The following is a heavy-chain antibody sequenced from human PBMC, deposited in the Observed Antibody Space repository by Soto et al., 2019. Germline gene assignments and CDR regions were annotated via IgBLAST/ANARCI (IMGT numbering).Heavy chain of an antibody. CDR3: ARGFSGSLSSSSPRPFDY. Sequence: SETLSLTCAVYGGSFSGYYWSWIRQPPGKGLEWIGEINHSGSTNYNPSLKSRVTISVDTSKNQFSLKLSSVTAADTAVYYCARGFSGSLSSSSPRPFDYWGQGTLVTVSS. CDR2: INHSGST. CDR1: GGSFSGYY. J-gene: IGHJ4*02. D-gene: IGHD6-6*01. V-gene: IGHV4-34*01.